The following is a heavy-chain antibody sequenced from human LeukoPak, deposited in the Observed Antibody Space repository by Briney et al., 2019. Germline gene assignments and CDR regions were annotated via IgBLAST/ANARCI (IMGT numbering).Heavy chain of an antibody. D-gene: IGHD5-24*01. Sequence: SETLSLTCSVSGGSISTYYWSWIRQPAGKGLEWIGRIYSSGSTNYNPSLKSRVTMSVDTSRNQFSLKLSSITAADTAMYYCVRGDGYSYGNAFDIWGQGTMVTVSS. J-gene: IGHJ3*02. CDR3: VRGDGYSYGNAFDI. CDR2: IYSSGST. V-gene: IGHV4-4*07. CDR1: GGSISTYY.